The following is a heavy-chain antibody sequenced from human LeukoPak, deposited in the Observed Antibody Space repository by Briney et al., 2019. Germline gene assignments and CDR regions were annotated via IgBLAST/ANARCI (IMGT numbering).Heavy chain of an antibody. J-gene: IGHJ4*02. V-gene: IGHV3-23*01. CDR1: GITFSSYG. Sequence: QSGGSLRLSCAASGITFSSYGMSWVRQAPGKGLEWVSAISGSGGSTYYADSVKGRFTISRDNSKNTLYLQMNSLRAEDTAVYYCAKEMFSYGYGLAVSFSYWGQGTLVTVSS. CDR2: ISGSGGST. D-gene: IGHD5-18*01. CDR3: AKEMFSYGYGLAVSFSY.